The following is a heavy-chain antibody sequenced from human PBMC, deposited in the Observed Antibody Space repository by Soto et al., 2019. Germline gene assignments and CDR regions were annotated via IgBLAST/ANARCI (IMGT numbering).Heavy chain of an antibody. CDR3: ARAYSNYVAWFDP. CDR2: LYSGGVT. CDR1: GFIVSSSY. V-gene: IGHV3-66*01. D-gene: IGHD4-4*01. Sequence: EVQLVESGGGLVQPGGSLRLSCAASGFIVSSSYMTWVRQTPGKGLEWVSILYSGGVTYYADSVKGRFTISRDNSKNTLYLQMDSLRAEDTAVYHGARAYSNYVAWFDPWGQGTQVTVSS. J-gene: IGHJ5*02.